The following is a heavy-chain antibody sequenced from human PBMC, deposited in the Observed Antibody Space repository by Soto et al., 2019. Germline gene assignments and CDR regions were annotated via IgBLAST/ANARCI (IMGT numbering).Heavy chain of an antibody. Sequence: QVQLQQWGAGLLKPSETLSLTCAVYGGSFSGYYWTWIRQPPGTGLEWIGEINHSGSTNYNPSLKSRLHISADTSKNQFSLKLTSATAADTAVYYCARDKITGLFDYWGQGTLVTVSS. CDR3: ARDKITGLFDY. CDR2: INHSGST. V-gene: IGHV4-34*01. J-gene: IGHJ4*02. D-gene: IGHD2-8*02. CDR1: GGSFSGYY.